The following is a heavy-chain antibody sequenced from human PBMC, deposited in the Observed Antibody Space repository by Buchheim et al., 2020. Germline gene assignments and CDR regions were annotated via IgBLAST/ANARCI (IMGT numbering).Heavy chain of an antibody. Sequence: ELQVLESGGGLVQPGGSLRLSCATSGFTFSSYAMSWVRQAPGKGLEWVSAFSSSSGSTYYADPVKGRFTIPRDKSNNTLYLQMNSLRAEDTAVYYCAKGSGWYIETHFDYWGQGTL. CDR1: GFTFSSYA. CDR3: AKGSGWYIETHFDY. J-gene: IGHJ4*02. CDR2: FSSSSGST. V-gene: IGHV3-23*01. D-gene: IGHD6-19*01.